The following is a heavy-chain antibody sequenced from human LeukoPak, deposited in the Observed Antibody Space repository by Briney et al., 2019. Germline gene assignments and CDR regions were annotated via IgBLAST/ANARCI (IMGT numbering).Heavy chain of an antibody. D-gene: IGHD3-9*01. CDR2: IYSSGST. CDR3: AGQYSDILTGYHRGELYWYFDL. V-gene: IGHV4-61*02. J-gene: IGHJ2*01. Sequence: PSETLSLTCTVSGGSISSGSYYWSWIRQPAGKGLEWIGRIYSSGSTNYNPSLKSRVTISLDTSKNQFSLKLSSVTAADTAVYYCAGQYSDILTGYHRGELYWYFDLWGRGTLVTVSS. CDR1: GGSISSGSYY.